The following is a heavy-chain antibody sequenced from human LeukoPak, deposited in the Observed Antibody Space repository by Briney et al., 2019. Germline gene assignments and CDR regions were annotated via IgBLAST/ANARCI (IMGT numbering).Heavy chain of an antibody. Sequence: PGGSLRLSCAASGFTFSRFAMSWVRQAPGKDLEWVSVIYTGGDTYYADSVKGRFTISRDNSKNTVYLQMNSLRAEDTAVYYCARDKFQRGDAFDIWGQGTMVTVSS. CDR2: IYTGGDT. J-gene: IGHJ3*02. CDR3: ARDKFQRGDAFDI. V-gene: IGHV3-53*01. CDR1: GFTFSRFA.